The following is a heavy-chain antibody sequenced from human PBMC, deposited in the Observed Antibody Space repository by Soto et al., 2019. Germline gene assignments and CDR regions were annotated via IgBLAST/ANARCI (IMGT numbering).Heavy chain of an antibody. D-gene: IGHD3-22*01. J-gene: IGHJ4*01. CDR2: ISAYNGNT. CDR1: GYTFTSYG. V-gene: IGHV1-18*01. CDR3: GRASARIGYYQSFDY. Sequence: QVQLVQSGAEVKKPGASVKVSCKASGYTFTSYGISWVRQAPGQGLEWMGWISAYNGNTNYAQKLQGRVTMTTDTSTSTANMELRSLRSDDTAVYYCGRASARIGYYQSFDYWAPEPWSPSPQ.